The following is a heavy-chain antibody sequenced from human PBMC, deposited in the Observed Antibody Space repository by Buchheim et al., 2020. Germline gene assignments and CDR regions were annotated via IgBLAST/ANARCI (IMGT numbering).Heavy chain of an antibody. CDR1: GFTFSSYA. CDR2: ISYDGSNK. V-gene: IGHV3-30-3*01. Sequence: QVQLVESGGGVVQPGRSLRLSCAASGFTFSSYAMHWVRQAPGKGLEWVAVISYDGSNKYYAESVKGRFTISRDNSKNTLYLQMNSLRAEDTAVYYCARDEDRYFDYWGQGTL. J-gene: IGHJ4*02. CDR3: ARDEDRYFDY.